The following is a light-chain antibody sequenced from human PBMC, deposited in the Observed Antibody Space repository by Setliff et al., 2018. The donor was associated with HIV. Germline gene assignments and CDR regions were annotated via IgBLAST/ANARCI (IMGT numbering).Light chain of an antibody. CDR2: EVT. CDR3: CSYGSSDTFV. Sequence: QSALTQPASVSGSPGQSITISCTGTSGDVGGYDYVSWYQQHPGKAPKLIMYEVTKWPSGISDRFSGSKSGNTASLTISGLQADDEADYYCCSYGSSDTFVFGTGTKVTVL. J-gene: IGLJ1*01. V-gene: IGLV2-14*01. CDR1: SGDVGGYDY.